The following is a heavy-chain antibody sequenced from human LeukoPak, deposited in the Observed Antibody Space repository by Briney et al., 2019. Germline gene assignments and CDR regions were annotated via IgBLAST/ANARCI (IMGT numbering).Heavy chain of an antibody. J-gene: IGHJ4*02. CDR1: GYSISSGYY. CDR3: ARTNPRNYYDSSGESFDY. V-gene: IGHV4-4*07. Sequence: NPSETLSLTCAVSGYSISSGYYWGWIRQPAGKGLEWIGRIYTSGSTNYNPSLKSRVTMSVDTSKNQFSLKLSSVTAADTAVYYCARTNPRNYYDSSGESFDYWGQGTLVTVSS. CDR2: IYTSGST. D-gene: IGHD3-22*01.